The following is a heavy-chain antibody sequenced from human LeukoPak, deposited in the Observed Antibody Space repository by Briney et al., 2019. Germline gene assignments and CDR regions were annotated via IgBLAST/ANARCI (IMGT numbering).Heavy chain of an antibody. V-gene: IGHV1-8*01. J-gene: IGHJ6*03. Sequence: ASVKVSCKASGYTFTSYDINWVRQATGQGLEWMGWMNPNSGNTGYAQKFQGRVTMTRNTSISTAYMELSSLRSEDTAVYHCARVSVAGTSNYYYYYYMDVWGKGTTVTVSS. CDR3: ARVSVAGTSNYYYYYYMDV. CDR2: MNPNSGNT. CDR1: GYTFTSYD. D-gene: IGHD6-19*01.